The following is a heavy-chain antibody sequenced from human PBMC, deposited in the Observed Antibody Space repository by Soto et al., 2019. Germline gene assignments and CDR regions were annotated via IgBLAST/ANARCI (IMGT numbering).Heavy chain of an antibody. D-gene: IGHD2-2*01. CDR3: AREDCSSTSCYVSSGMDV. CDR1: GFTFSSYS. Sequence: SLRLSCAASGFTFSSYSMNWVRQAPGKGLEWVSSISSSSYIYYADSVKGRFTISRDNAKNSLYLQMNSLRAEDTAVYYCAREDCSSTSCYVSSGMDVWGQGTTVTVSS. CDR2: ISSSSYI. V-gene: IGHV3-21*01. J-gene: IGHJ6*02.